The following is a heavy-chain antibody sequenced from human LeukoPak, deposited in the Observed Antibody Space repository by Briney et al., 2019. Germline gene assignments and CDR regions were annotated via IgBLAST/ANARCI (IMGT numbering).Heavy chain of an antibody. CDR2: INPNSGDT. CDR3: ARGGYHSGGY. J-gene: IGHJ4*02. Sequence: GASVKVSCKASGYTFTDYYMHWGRQAPGQGLEWMGWINPNSGDTKYAQKFQGRVTMTRDTSISTAYMELSRLISDDTAVFYCARGGYHSGGYWGQGTLVTISS. V-gene: IGHV1-2*02. D-gene: IGHD5-12*01. CDR1: GYTFTDYY.